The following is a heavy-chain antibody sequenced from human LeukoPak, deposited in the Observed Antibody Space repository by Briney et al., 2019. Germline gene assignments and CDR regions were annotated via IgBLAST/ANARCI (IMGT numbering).Heavy chain of an antibody. J-gene: IGHJ4*02. CDR3: ARTHLSGSYSSVGGFDY. D-gene: IGHD1-26*01. Sequence: SETLSLTCTVSGGSISTSTTYYWGWIRQPPGKGLEWIGSIYYSGSTYYSPSLKSRVTISVDTSKNQFSLRLSSVTAADTVVYYCARTHLSGSYSSVGGFDYWGQGTLVTVSS. CDR2: IYYSGST. V-gene: IGHV4-39*01. CDR1: GGSISTSTTYY.